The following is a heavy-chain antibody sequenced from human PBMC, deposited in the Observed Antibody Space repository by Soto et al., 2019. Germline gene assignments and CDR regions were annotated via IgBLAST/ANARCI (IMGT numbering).Heavy chain of an antibody. V-gene: IGHV4-4*02. J-gene: IGHJ5*02. Sequence: QVQLLKSGPGLVKPSETLSLICTVSGGSIRSSHWWSWVRQPPGKGLERIGEIYHSGSTNLDPSLKSRVTLSVDKSKNQFSLKLTSVTAADTAVYYCARDKATVGGYNLYDPWGQGILVTVSS. CDR3: ARDKATVGGYNLYDP. CDR2: IYHSGST. CDR1: GGSIRSSHW. D-gene: IGHD3-16*01.